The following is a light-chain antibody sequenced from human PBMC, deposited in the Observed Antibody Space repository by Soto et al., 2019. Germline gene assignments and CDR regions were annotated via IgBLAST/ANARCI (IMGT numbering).Light chain of an antibody. J-gene: IGKJ1*01. CDR1: QSVSNN. Sequence: ILMTQSPATLSVSPGERATLSCRASQSVSNNLAWYQQKPGQAPRLLIYDASTRATGIPARFSGSGSGTEFTLTISGLQSEDFAVYYWQQYNNWPRWTFGQGFKVEIK. CDR3: QQYNNWPRWT. CDR2: DAS. V-gene: IGKV3-15*01.